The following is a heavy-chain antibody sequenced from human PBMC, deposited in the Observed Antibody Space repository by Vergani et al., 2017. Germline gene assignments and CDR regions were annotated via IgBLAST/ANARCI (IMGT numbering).Heavy chain of an antibody. J-gene: IGHJ1*01. CDR1: GFTFSSYA. Sequence: QVQLVESGGGVVQPGRSLRLSCAASGFTFSSYAMHWVRQAPGKGLEWVAVISYDGSNKYYADSVKGRFTISRDNSKNTLYLQMNSLRAEDTAVYYCARDLYCGGDCYPPDLAFQHWGQGTLVTVSS. CDR2: ISYDGSNK. CDR3: ARDLYCGGDCYPPDLAFQH. V-gene: IGHV3-30*01. D-gene: IGHD2-21*02.